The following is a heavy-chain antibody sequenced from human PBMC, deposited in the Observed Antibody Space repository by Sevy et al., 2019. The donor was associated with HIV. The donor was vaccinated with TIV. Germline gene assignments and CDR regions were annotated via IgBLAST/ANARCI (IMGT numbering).Heavy chain of an antibody. V-gene: IGHV5-51*01. CDR2: IYPDDADA. Sequence: GESLKISCEASGYTFGNFWIGWLRHMPGKGLEWMAVIYPDDADARYSPSFRGHVTISVDKSLNTAFLQWSRLKASDNGMDYCARYYCGGLYTGTTFYQWGPGNLVTVPS. CDR1: GYTFGNFW. J-gene: IGHJ4*02. D-gene: IGHD2-21*01. CDR3: ARYYCGGLYTGTTFYQ.